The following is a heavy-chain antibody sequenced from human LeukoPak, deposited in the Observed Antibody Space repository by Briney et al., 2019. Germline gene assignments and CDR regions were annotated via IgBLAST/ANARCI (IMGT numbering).Heavy chain of an antibody. Sequence: GGSLRLSXAASGFTFRDYYMSWIRQAPGKGLEWVSYISSSGSTIYYADSVKGRFTISRDNAKNSLYLQMNSLRAEDTAVYYCASYGFGAAAGIFGYWGQGTLVTVSS. V-gene: IGHV3-11*04. D-gene: IGHD6-13*01. J-gene: IGHJ4*02. CDR3: ASYGFGAAAGIFGY. CDR2: ISSSGSTI. CDR1: GFTFRDYY.